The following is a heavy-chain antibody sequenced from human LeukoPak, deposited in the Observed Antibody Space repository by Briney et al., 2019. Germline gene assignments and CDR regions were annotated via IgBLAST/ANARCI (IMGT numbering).Heavy chain of an antibody. D-gene: IGHD3-10*01. J-gene: IGHJ6*03. Sequence: GGSLRLSCAASGFTFSSYWMHWVRQAPGKGLVWVSRINSDGSSTSYADSVKGRFTISRDNAKNTLYLQMNSLRAEDTAVYYCARIGSYGSGYYHYYYMDVWGKGTTVTVSS. CDR2: INSDGSST. CDR1: GFTFSSYW. CDR3: ARIGSYGSGYYHYYYMDV. V-gene: IGHV3-74*01.